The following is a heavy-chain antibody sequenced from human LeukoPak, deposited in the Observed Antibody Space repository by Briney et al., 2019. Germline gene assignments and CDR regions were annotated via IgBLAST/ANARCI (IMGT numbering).Heavy chain of an antibody. CDR3: ARDLRYRIAAAGTSHNWFDP. V-gene: IGHV3-21*01. CDR1: GFTFSSYS. CDR2: ISSSSSYI. D-gene: IGHD6-13*01. J-gene: IGHJ5*02. Sequence: GGSLRLSCAASGFTFSSYSMNWVRQAPGKGLEWVSSISSSSSYIYYADSVKGRFTISRDNAKNSLYLQMNSLRAEDTAVYYCARDLRYRIAAAGTSHNWFDPWGQGTLVTVSS.